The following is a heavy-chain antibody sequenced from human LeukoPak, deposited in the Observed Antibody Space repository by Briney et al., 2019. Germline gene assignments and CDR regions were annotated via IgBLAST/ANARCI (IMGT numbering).Heavy chain of an antibody. Sequence: GGSLRLSCAASGFTFSDYYMSWIGQAPGKGLEWVSYISSSGSTIYYAHSVKGRFTISRDNDKNSLYLQMNSLRAEDTAVYYCARAASSSWTDFASWGQGTLVTVSS. CDR1: GFTFSDYY. J-gene: IGHJ4*02. CDR3: ARAASSSWTDFAS. D-gene: IGHD6-13*01. CDR2: ISSSGSTI. V-gene: IGHV3-11*01.